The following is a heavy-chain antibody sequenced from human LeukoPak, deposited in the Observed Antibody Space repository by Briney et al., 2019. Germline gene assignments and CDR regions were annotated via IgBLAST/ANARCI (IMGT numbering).Heavy chain of an antibody. J-gene: IGHJ3*02. CDR2: IYTSGST. CDR3: ARRAYYYDRSGYYAFDI. D-gene: IGHD3-22*01. Sequence: SETLSLTCTVSGGSISSYYWSWIRQPAGKGLEWIGRIYTSGSTNYNPSLNSRVTMSVDTSKNQFSLNLSSVTAADTAVYYCARRAYYYDRSGYYAFDIWGQGTMVTVSS. CDR1: GGSISSYY. V-gene: IGHV4-4*07.